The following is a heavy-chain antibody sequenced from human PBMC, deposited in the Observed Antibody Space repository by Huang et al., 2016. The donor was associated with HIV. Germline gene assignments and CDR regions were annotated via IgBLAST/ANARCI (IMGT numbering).Heavy chain of an antibody. Sequence: QITLKESGPTLVKPTQTLTLTCTVSGVSLSTSGVGVGWIRQPPGKALEWLALIYWNDDKRYSPSLRSRRTITRDTSKNQVVLRMTNMDPVDTATYHCAHTIMITFAEDIVMSGVDAFDIWGQGTMVTVSS. V-gene: IGHV2-5*01. J-gene: IGHJ3*02. CDR2: IYWNDDK. CDR1: GVSLSTSGVG. D-gene: IGHD3-16*02. CDR3: AHTIMITFAEDIVMSGVDAFDI.